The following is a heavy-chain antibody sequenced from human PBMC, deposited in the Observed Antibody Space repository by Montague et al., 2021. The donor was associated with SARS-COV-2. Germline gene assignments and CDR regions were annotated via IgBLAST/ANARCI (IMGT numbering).Heavy chain of an antibody. J-gene: IGHJ4*02. CDR3: ARDAGGNFPASIDY. Sequence: SLRLSCAASGFTVSSNYMSWVRQAPGKGLEWVSVIYSGGSTYYADSAKSRRTTFRDNSKNTPHLQMNSLRAEDTAAYYCARDAGGNFPASIDYWGQGTLVTVSS. V-gene: IGHV3-53*01. CDR2: IYSGGST. CDR1: GFTVSSNY. D-gene: IGHD4-23*01.